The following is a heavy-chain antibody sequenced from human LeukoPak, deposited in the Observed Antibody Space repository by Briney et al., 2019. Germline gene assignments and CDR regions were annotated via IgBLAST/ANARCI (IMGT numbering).Heavy chain of an antibody. D-gene: IGHD6-19*01. J-gene: IGHJ4*02. CDR2: ISGGGGST. CDR3: AKSPEQIAVAGLDY. Sequence: GGSLRLSCAASGFTFSSYGMSWVRQAPGKGLEWVSAISGGGGSTYCADSLKGRFTISRDNSKNTLYLQMNSLRAEDTAVYYCAKSPEQIAVAGLDYWGQGTLVTVSS. CDR1: GFTFSSYG. V-gene: IGHV3-23*01.